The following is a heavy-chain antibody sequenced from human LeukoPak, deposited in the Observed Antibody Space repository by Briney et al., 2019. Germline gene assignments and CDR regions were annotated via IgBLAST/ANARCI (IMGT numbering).Heavy chain of an antibody. V-gene: IGHV4-34*01. CDR2: INHSGST. J-gene: IGHJ4*02. Sequence: PSETLSLTCAVYGGSFSGYYWSWIRQPPGKGLEWIGEINHSGSTNYNPSLKSRVTISVDTSKNQFSLKLSSVTAADTAVYYCARGPRFIAAPYYSDYWGQGTLVTVSS. CDR3: ARGPRFIAAPYYSDY. CDR1: GGSFSGYY. D-gene: IGHD6-13*01.